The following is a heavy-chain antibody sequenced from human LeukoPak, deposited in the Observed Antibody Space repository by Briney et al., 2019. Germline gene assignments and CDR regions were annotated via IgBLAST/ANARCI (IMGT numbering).Heavy chain of an antibody. Sequence: PSETLSLTCAVYGGSFSNYYWSWIRQPPGKGLEWLGEINHSGSTNYNPSLKSRVTISVDTSKNQFSLKLSTVTAADTAVYYCARRRAFDIWGQGTMVTVSS. J-gene: IGHJ3*02. V-gene: IGHV4-34*01. CDR1: GGSFSNYY. CDR2: INHSGST. CDR3: ARRRAFDI.